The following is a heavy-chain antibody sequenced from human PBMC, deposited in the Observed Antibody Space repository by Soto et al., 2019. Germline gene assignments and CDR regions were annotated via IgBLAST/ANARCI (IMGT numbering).Heavy chain of an antibody. CDR2: ISPK. CDR1: GFSFRTYG. Sequence: QVQLVESGGGLVQPGTSLRLSCAVSGFSFRTYGFHWVRQPPGKGLEWVAVISPKGHSDSVEGRFTISRDNSKDTLYPQMNNLRAEDTAVYYCARDDAFGNENAFDLWGQGTMVTVSS. CDR3: ARDDAFGNENAFDL. V-gene: IGHV3-33*01. J-gene: IGHJ3*01. D-gene: IGHD1-1*01.